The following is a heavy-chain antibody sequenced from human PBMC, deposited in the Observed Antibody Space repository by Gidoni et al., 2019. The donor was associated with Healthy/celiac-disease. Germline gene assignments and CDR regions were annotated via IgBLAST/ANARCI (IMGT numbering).Heavy chain of an antibody. CDR2: IYPGDSDT. J-gene: IGHJ6*03. CDR3: YYYYMDV. Sequence: EVQLVQSGAEVKKPGESLKISCKGSGYSFTSYWIGWVGQMPGNGREWMVIIYPGDSDTRYSPSFQGQVTISADKSISTAYLQWSSLYCSSTSCSYYYYYYMDVWGKGTTVTVSS. CDR1: GYSFTSYW. V-gene: IGHV5-51*03. D-gene: IGHD2-2*01.